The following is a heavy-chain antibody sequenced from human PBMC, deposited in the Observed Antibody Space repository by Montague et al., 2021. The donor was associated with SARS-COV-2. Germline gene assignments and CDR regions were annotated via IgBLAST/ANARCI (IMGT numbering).Heavy chain of an antibody. CDR2: ISYSAST. CDR3: ARQKMGSVTIFGVVMHDRWFDP. V-gene: IGHV4-39*01. J-gene: IGHJ5*02. CDR1: GGSISSSSYY. D-gene: IGHD3-3*01. Sequence: SETLSLTCTVSGGSISSSSYYWVWIRQPPGQGLVGLVNISYSASTYSNPYLKIPVTIAVATSKNPVSLKLSSVTAADTAVYYCARQKMGSVTIFGVVMHDRWFDPWGQGTLVTVSS.